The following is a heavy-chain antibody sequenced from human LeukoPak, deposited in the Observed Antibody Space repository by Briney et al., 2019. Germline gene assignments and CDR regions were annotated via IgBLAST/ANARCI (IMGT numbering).Heavy chain of an antibody. CDR2: IRSQGYGGTT. V-gene: IGHV3-49*04. CDR1: GFTFGDYA. J-gene: IGHJ4*02. D-gene: IGHD3-10*01. CDR3: TRVSRSGSYSDF. Sequence: GGSLRLSCTTSGFTFGDYAMSWVRQAPGKGLEWVGLIRSQGYGGTTQYAASVKGRFTISRDDSKSIAYLQMNSLKTEDTAVYYCTRVSRSGSYSDFWGQGTLVTVSS.